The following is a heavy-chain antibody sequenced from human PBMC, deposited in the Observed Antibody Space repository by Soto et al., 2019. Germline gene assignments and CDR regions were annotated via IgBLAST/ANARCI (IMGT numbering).Heavy chain of an antibody. Sequence: RRGWSVSRYWRGRDRQKQGKGLEWMGIIYPGDSDTRYSPSFQGQVTISADKSISTAYLQWSSLKASDTAMYYCARRYSGYDGLGAFDIWGQGTMVTVSS. D-gene: IGHD5-12*01. CDR3: ARRYSGYDGLGAFDI. CDR1: GWSVSRYW. J-gene: IGHJ3*02. V-gene: IGHV5-51*01. CDR2: IYPGDSDT.